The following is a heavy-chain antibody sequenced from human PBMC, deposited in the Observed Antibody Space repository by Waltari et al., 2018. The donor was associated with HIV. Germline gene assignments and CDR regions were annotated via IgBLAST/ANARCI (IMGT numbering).Heavy chain of an antibody. V-gene: IGHV3-33*01. CDR2: IWYDGSNK. J-gene: IGHJ4*02. CDR3: ARDFALDS. Sequence: QVPLVESGGGVVQPGKSLRLSCAASGFSLSNYGMHWVRQAPGKGLGWVALIWYDGSNKYYGDSVKGRFTISRDISKNTLYLQMNSLRAEDTAVYFCARDFALDSWGPGTLVTVSS. CDR1: GFSLSNYG.